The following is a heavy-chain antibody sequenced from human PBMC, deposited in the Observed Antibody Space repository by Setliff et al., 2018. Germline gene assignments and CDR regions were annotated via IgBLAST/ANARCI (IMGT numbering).Heavy chain of an antibody. V-gene: IGHV4-38-2*02. D-gene: IGHD1-26*01. CDR2: IYHSGST. CDR1: GYSISSGYY. J-gene: IGHJ5*02. CDR3: ARDKPIIVGAPMDWFDP. Sequence: SETLSLTCTVSGYSISSGYYWGWIRQPPGKGLEWIGSIYHSGSTYYNPSLKSRVTISVDTSKNQFSLKLSSVTAADTAVCYCARDKPIIVGAPMDWFDPWGQGTLVTVSS.